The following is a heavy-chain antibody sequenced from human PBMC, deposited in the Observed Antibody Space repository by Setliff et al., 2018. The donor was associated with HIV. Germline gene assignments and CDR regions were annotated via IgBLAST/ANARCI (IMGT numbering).Heavy chain of an antibody. CDR2: ISYDGSNK. D-gene: IGHD3-10*01. J-gene: IGHJ6*02. V-gene: IGHV3-30*01. Sequence: GGSLRLSCKASGYTFTSYAMHWVRQAPGKGLEWVAVISYDGSNKYYADSVKGRFTISRDNSKNTLYLQMNGLRAEDTAVYYCARSVIGYYYYGMDVWGQGTTVTVSS. CDR1: GYTFTSYA. CDR3: ARSVIGYYYYGMDV.